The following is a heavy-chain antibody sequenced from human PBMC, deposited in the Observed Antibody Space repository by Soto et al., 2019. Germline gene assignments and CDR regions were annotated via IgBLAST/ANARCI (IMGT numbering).Heavy chain of an antibody. CDR2: VSYDGSNK. Sequence: GGSLRLSCAAPGVTFNTYAMHWVRQAPGKGLEWVAIVSYDGSNKYYADSVKGRFTISRDNSKSTLNLQMNSVRAEDTAVYYCAKDRGRYCSGARCYLFDSWGQGTLVTVSS. V-gene: IGHV3-30*04. D-gene: IGHD2-15*01. CDR3: AKDRGRYCSGARCYLFDS. CDR1: GVTFNTYA. J-gene: IGHJ4*02.